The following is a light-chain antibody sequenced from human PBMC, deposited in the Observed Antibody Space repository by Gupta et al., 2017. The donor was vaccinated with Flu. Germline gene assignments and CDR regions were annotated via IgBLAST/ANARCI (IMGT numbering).Light chain of an antibody. CDR3: QHYNIYSRT. V-gene: IGKV1-5*03. J-gene: IGKJ1*01. CDR1: QSISTW. Sequence: DIQMTQSPSTLSASVGDTVTITCRASQSISTWLAWYHQKPGKAPKVLIYKASRLESGVPSRFSGGGSGIEFSLTISSLQPDDFAAYYCQHYNIYSRTFGQGTKVEIK. CDR2: KAS.